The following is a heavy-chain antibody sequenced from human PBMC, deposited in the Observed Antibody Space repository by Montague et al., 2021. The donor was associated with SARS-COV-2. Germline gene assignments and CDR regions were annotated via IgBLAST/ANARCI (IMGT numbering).Heavy chain of an antibody. J-gene: IGHJ6*02. Sequence: SETLSLTCTVSGDSIRSYHWTWIRQPPGKGLERNGRISVSGRTIYNSSLNRRVTISVDTLKNQFFLNLRSMAAADTAIYYCTCDRRIAATDNYYYGLDVWGQGTTVTVSS. D-gene: IGHD6-13*01. V-gene: IGHV4-59*13. CDR1: GDSIRSYH. CDR3: TCDRRIAATDNYYYGLDV. CDR2: ISVSGRT.